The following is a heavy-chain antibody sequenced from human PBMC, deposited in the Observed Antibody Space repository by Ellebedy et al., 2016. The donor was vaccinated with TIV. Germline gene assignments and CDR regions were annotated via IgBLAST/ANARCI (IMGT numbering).Heavy chain of an antibody. D-gene: IGHD2-15*01. CDR1: GYTVTTYG. CDR2: FTPIFGTA. V-gene: IGHV1-69*06. Sequence: AASVKVSCKASGYTVTTYGISWVRPAPGQGLAWMGGFTPIFGTANYGQKFQGRLTITADISTNTAYMELSSLRSDDTAIYYCACAGDVHCYGCNWLDSWGQGTLVIVSS. CDR3: ACAGDVHCYGCNWLDS. J-gene: IGHJ5*01.